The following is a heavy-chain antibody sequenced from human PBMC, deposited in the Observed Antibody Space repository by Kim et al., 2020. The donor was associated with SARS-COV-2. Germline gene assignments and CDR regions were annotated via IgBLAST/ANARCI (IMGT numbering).Heavy chain of an antibody. J-gene: IGHJ5*01. CDR2: MNPKSGDT. CDR1: GFTFTNYD. V-gene: IGHV1-8*01. CDR3: ARGLGDYSGDDFPICSS. D-gene: IGHD5-12*01. Sequence: ASVNVSCKASGFTFTNYDINWVRQATGQGLEWMGWMNPKSGDTRYAQKFQGRVTMTRDTSITTAYMELRSLRSDDTAVYFCARGLGDYSGDDFPICSSWG.